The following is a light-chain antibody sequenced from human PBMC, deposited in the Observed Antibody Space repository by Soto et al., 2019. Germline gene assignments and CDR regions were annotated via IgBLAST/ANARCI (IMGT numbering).Light chain of an antibody. J-gene: IGKJ1*01. CDR1: QSVGSD. CDR3: QQYGSSGT. Sequence: VMTQSPATLSVSPGERATLHCRASQSVGSDLAWYQQKPGQAPRLLIYDTSNRATGIPDRFSGSGSGTDFTLTISRLEPEDFSVYYCQQYGSSGTFGQGTKVDIK. CDR2: DTS. V-gene: IGKV3-20*01.